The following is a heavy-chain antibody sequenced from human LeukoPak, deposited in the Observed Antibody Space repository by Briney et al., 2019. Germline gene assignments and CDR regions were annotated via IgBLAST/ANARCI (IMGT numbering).Heavy chain of an antibody. CDR1: GGSISSGGYS. CDR2: IYHSGST. D-gene: IGHD3-10*01. CDR3: AREYYYGSGSYSWFDP. V-gene: IGHV4-30-2*01. J-gene: IGHJ5*02. Sequence: SETLSLTCAVSGGSISSGGYSWSWIRQPPGKGLEWIGYIYHSGSTYYNPSLKSRVTISVDRSKNQFSLKLSSVAAADTAMYYCAREYYYGSGSYSWFDPWGQGTLVTVSS.